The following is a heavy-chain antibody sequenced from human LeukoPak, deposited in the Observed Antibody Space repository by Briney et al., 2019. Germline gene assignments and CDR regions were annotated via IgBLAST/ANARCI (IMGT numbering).Heavy chain of an antibody. CDR2: ISWNSGSI. V-gene: IGHV3-9*01. Sequence: TGGSLRLSCAASGFTFDDYAMHWVRQAPGKGLEWVSGISWNSGSIGYADSVKGRFTISRDNAKNSLYLQMNSLRAEDTALYYCAEGDSPDLIAAPLWDWGQGTLVTVSS. J-gene: IGHJ4*02. CDR3: AEGDSPDLIAAPLWD. D-gene: IGHD6-13*01. CDR1: GFTFDDYA.